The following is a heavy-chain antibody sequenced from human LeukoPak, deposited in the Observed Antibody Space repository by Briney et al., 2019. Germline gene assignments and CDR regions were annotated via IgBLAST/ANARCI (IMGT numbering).Heavy chain of an antibody. CDR1: GASIGTYY. CDR3: ARHIGGGIEDMGV. Sequence: SQTLSLTCTVSGASIGTYYWSWVRQSPGTGLEWIGYIYVTGTRYNPYLQSRVTISVDRSRNQFFLKMTSVTAADTAVYYCARHIGGGIEDMGVWGRGTKVTVSS. J-gene: IGHJ6*03. CDR2: IYVTGT. V-gene: IGHV4-59*08. D-gene: IGHD3-16*02.